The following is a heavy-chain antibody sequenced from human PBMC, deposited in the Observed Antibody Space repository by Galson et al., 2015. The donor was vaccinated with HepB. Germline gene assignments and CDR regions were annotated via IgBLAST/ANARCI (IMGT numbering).Heavy chain of an antibody. J-gene: IGHJ4*02. CDR3: VHDTVTTGFDY. CDR1: GFSLSTTGVG. V-gene: IGHV2-5*02. D-gene: IGHD4-17*01. Sequence: PALVKPTQTLTLTCTFSGFSLSTTGVGVGWIRQPPGKALEWLALIYWDDNKRYSPSLSSRLTVTKDTSKNQVVLTVTNMDPMDTATYYCVHDTVTTGFDYWGQGTLVTVSS. CDR2: IYWDDNK.